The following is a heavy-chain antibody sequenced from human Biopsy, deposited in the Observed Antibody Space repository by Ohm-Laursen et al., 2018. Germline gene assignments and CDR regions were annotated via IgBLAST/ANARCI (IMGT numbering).Heavy chain of an antibody. CDR1: GYSFTSYY. CDR3: AKGGHKAWLDS. Sequence: ESSVKVSCKVSGYSFTSYYMHWVRQAPGQGLEWMGIINPSGGSTDYAQKFQGRVTMTRDTSTSTVYMELISLRSDDTAVYYCAKGGHKAWLDSWGQGALVTVSS. CDR2: INPSGGST. V-gene: IGHV1-46*01. J-gene: IGHJ5*01. D-gene: IGHD1-26*01.